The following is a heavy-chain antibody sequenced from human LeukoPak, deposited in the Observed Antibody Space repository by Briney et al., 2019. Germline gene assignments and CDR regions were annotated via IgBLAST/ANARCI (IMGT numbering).Heavy chain of an antibody. Sequence: GSLRLSCAASGFTFSSYSMNCVRQAPGKGLEWVSSISSSSSYIYYADSVKGRFTISRDSAKNSLFLQMNSLSDEDTAVYYCARDHQWSFDSWGQGTLVTVSS. J-gene: IGHJ4*02. CDR1: GFTFSSYS. CDR3: ARDHQWSFDS. CDR2: ISSSSSYI. V-gene: IGHV3-21*01. D-gene: IGHD2-15*01.